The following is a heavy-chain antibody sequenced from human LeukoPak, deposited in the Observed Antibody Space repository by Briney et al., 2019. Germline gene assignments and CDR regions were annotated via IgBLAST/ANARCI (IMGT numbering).Heavy chain of an antibody. D-gene: IGHD4-17*01. V-gene: IGHV3-30*18. CDR1: GFTFSSYG. Sequence: GGSLRLSCAASGFTFSSYGMHWVRQAPGKGLEWVAVISYDGSNKYYADSVKGRFTISRDNSKNTLYLQMNSLRAEDTAVYYCAKVWGGRYYGDYDLWDFDYWGQGTLVTVSS. J-gene: IGHJ4*02. CDR3: AKVWGGRYYGDYDLWDFDY. CDR2: ISYDGSNK.